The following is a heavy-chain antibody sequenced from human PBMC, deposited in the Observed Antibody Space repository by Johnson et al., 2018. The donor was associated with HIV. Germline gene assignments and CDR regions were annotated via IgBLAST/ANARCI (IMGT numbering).Heavy chain of an antibody. V-gene: IGHV3-30*04. Sequence: QVQLVESGGGVVQPGRSLRLSCAASGFTFSSYSMHWVRQAPGKGLEWVAVISYDGTKTYYVDSVKARFTISRDDARNTLYLQMNSLRAEDTAVYYCAREGEGYSSSWYDAFDIWGQGTMVTVSS. CDR3: AREGEGYSSSWYDAFDI. CDR2: ISYDGTKT. CDR1: GFTFSSYS. J-gene: IGHJ3*02. D-gene: IGHD6-13*01.